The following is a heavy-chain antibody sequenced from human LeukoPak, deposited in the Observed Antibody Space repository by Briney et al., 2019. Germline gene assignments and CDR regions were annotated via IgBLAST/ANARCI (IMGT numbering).Heavy chain of an antibody. V-gene: IGHV3-23*01. Sequence: PVGSLRLSCAASGFTFSSYAMSWVRQAPGKGLEWVSAISGSGGSTYYADSVRGRFTISRDNSKNTLYLQMNSLRAEDTAVYYCAKVTGYSYGFPFDYWGQGTLVTVSS. CDR1: GFTFSSYA. CDR3: AKVTGYSYGFPFDY. CDR2: ISGSGGST. J-gene: IGHJ4*02. D-gene: IGHD5-18*01.